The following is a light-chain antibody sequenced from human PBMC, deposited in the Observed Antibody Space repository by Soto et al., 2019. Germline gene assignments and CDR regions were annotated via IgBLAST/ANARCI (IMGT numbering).Light chain of an antibody. CDR3: QKYGGSIT. J-gene: IGKJ4*01. Sequence: EIVLTQSPGTLSLSPGERPTLSCRASRSVSSDYLAWYQQRPGQAPRLLISGASSRATGIPDRFSGSGSGTDFTLTISRLEPEDFAVYYCQKYGGSITFGGGTKVDIK. V-gene: IGKV3-20*01. CDR2: GAS. CDR1: RSVSSDY.